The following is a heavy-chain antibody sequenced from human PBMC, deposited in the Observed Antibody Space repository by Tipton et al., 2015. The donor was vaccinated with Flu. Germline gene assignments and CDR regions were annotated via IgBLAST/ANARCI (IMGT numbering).Heavy chain of an antibody. J-gene: IGHJ4*02. V-gene: IGHV3-53*01. CDR1: GFTVSSNH. CDR2: IYRGGNT. D-gene: IGHD6-19*01. CDR3: ARGVYSSGWYPFFDY. Sequence: SLRLSCATSGFTVSSNHMSWVRQAPGKRPECVSVIYRGGNTYYADSVKGRFTISRDNSKDTLYLQMNSLRAEDTAVYYCARGVYSSGWYPFFDYWGQGTLVTVSS.